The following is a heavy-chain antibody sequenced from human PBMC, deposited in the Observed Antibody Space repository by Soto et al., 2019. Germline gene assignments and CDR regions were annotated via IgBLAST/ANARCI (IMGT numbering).Heavy chain of an antibody. D-gene: IGHD5-18*01. J-gene: IGHJ4*02. V-gene: IGHV1-69*08. Sequence: QVQLVQSGAEVKKPGSSVKVSCKASGGTFSSYTISWVRQAPGQGLEWMGRIIPILGIANYAQKFQGRVTITADKSTSTAYMELSRLRSDDTAVYYCARDHWPIQLYGEQGYFDYWGQGTLVTVSS. CDR3: ARDHWPIQLYGEQGYFDY. CDR1: GGTFSSYT. CDR2: IIPILGIA.